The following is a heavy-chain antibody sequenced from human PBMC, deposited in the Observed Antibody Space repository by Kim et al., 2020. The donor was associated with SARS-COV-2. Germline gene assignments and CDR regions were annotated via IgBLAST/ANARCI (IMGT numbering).Heavy chain of an antibody. V-gene: IGHV3-30*04. J-gene: IGHJ4*02. CDR1: GFTFSSYA. D-gene: IGHD4-17*01. CDR2: ISYDGSNK. CDR3: ARAPVRYGDYFDY. Sequence: GGSLRLSCAASGFTFSSYAMHWVRQAPGKGLEWVEVISYDGSNKYYVDSVKGRFTISRDNSKNTLYLQMNSLRAEDTAVYYCARAPVRYGDYFDYWGQGT.